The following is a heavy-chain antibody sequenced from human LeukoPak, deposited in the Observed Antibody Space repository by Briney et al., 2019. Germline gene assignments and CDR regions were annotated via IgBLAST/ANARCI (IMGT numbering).Heavy chain of an antibody. CDR3: ARDLYSSSWYFVSPGGY. CDR1: GFTFSSYA. V-gene: IGHV3-20*04. CDR2: INWNGDST. Sequence: GGSLRLSCEASGFTFSSYAMSWVRQAPGKGLEWVSGINWNGDSTGYADSVKGRFTISRDNAKNSLYLQMNSLRAEDTALYYCARDLYSSSWYFVSPGGYWGQGTLVTVSS. J-gene: IGHJ4*02. D-gene: IGHD6-13*01.